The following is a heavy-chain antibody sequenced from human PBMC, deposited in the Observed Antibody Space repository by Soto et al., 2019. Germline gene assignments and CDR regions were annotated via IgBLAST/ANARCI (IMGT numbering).Heavy chain of an antibody. Sequence: EVQLLESGGGLVQPGGSLRLSCAASGFTFSSYAMSWVRQAPGKGLEWVSAISGSGGSTYYADSVKGRFTIPRDNSKNTLYLQMNSLRAEDTAVYYCAKERQWLDYYYYGMDVWGQGTTVTVSS. CDR1: GFTFSSYA. J-gene: IGHJ6*02. CDR2: ISGSGGST. CDR3: AKERQWLDYYYYGMDV. V-gene: IGHV3-23*01. D-gene: IGHD6-19*01.